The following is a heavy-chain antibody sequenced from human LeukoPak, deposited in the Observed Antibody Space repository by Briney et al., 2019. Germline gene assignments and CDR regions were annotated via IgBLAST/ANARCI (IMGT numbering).Heavy chain of an antibody. Sequence: GASVKVSCKASGYTFTSYDINWGRQGTGQGLEWMGLMNPNSGNTGYAHKFQGRVTMTRNTSISTAYMELSSLRSDHSAVYYCERGKVVHGPDYWRQGTLVTVYS. CDR2: MNPNSGNT. CDR3: ERGKVVHGPDY. CDR1: GYTFTSYD. D-gene: IGHD2-2*01. V-gene: IGHV1-8*01. J-gene: IGHJ4*02.